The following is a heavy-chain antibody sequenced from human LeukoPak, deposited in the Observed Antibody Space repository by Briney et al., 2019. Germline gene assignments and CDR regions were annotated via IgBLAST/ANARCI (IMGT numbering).Heavy chain of an antibody. V-gene: IGHV4-34*01. J-gene: IGHJ5*02. CDR3: ARDSGTTGEVKFDP. CDR1: GGSFSGYY. CDR2: INHSGST. Sequence: NPSETLSLTCAVYGGSFSGYYWSWIRQPPGKGLEWIGEINHSGSTNYNPSLKSRVTISVDTSKNQFSLKLSSVTAADTAVYYCARDSGTTGEVKFDPWGQGTLVTVSS. D-gene: IGHD3-10*01.